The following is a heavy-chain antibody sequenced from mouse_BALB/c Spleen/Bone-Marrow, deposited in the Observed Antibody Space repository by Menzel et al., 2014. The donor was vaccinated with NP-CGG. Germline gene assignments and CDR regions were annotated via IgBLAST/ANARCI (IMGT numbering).Heavy chain of an antibody. D-gene: IGHD3-3*01. CDR3: ARRRFRGCDY. CDR2: ILPGSNST. J-gene: IGHJ2*01. CDR1: GYTFSSYW. V-gene: IGHV1-9*01. Sequence: VQLQQSGAELMKPGAPVKISCKATGYTFSSYWIEWVKQRPGHGLEWIGEILPGSNSTNYNEKFKGKATFTANTSSNTAYMQLSSLTSEDSAVYYCARRRFRGCDYWGQGTTLTVSS.